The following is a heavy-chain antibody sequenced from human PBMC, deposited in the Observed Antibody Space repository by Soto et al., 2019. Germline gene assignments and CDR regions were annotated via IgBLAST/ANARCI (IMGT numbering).Heavy chain of an antibody. V-gene: IGHV1-3*01. CDR2: INAGNGNT. D-gene: IGHD3-22*01. CDR3: ARDIHYYDSSGYYYRRVNWFDP. J-gene: IGHJ5*02. CDR1: GYTFTSYA. Sequence: ASVKVSCKASGYTFTSYAMHWVRQAPGQRFEWMGWINAGNGNTKYSQKFQGRVTITRDTSASTAYMELSSLRSEDTAVYYCARDIHYYDSSGYYYRRVNWFDPWGQGTLVTVS.